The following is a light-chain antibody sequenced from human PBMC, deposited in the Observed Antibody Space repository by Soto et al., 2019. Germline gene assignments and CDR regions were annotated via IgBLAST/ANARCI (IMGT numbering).Light chain of an antibody. Sequence: DIQMTQSPSSVSASVGDRVTITCRASQDISSWLAWYQQKPGKAPKLLIYGASSLQSGVPSRFSGSGSGTEFTLTISRLQPEEFATYYCQQANSFPVTFGGGTKVEIK. CDR1: QDISSW. CDR3: QQANSFPVT. CDR2: GAS. V-gene: IGKV1-12*01. J-gene: IGKJ4*01.